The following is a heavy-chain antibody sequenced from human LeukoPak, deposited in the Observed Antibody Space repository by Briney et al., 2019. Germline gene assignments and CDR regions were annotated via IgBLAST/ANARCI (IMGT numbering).Heavy chain of an antibody. CDR3: ARDRGITTFGVVIIGLPPASWFDP. J-gene: IGHJ5*02. CDR1: GYTFTSYG. V-gene: IGHV1-18*01. D-gene: IGHD3-3*01. Sequence: ASVKVSCKASGYTFTSYGISWVRQAPGQGLEWMGWISAYNGNTNYAQKLQGRVTMTTDTSTSTAYMELRSLRSDDTAVYYCARDRGITTFGVVIIGLPPASWFDPWGQGTLVTVSS. CDR2: ISAYNGNT.